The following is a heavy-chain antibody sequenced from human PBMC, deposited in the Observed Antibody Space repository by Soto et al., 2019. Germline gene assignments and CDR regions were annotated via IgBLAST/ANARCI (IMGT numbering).Heavy chain of an antibody. CDR2: ISSSGSTI. Sequence: PGGSLRLSCAASGFTFSSYEMNWVRQAPGKGLEWVSYISSSGSTIYYADSVKGRFTISRDNAKNSLYLQMNSLRAEDTAVYYCARAYPLAFTAHITMIRGFDPWGQGTLVTVSS. D-gene: IGHD3-10*01. CDR3: ARAYPLAFTAHITMIRGFDP. CDR1: GFTFSSYE. J-gene: IGHJ5*02. V-gene: IGHV3-48*03.